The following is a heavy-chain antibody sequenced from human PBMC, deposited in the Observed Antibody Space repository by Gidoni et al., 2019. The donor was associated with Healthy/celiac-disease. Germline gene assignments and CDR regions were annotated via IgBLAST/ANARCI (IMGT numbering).Heavy chain of an antibody. V-gene: IGHV1-69*04. J-gene: IGHJ3*02. CDR3: ARSGMGATFAFDI. CDR1: GGTFSSYA. Sequence: QVQLVQSGAEVKKPGSSVKVSCKASGGTFSSYAISWVRQAPGQGLEWMGRIIPILGMANYAQKFQGRVTITADKSTGTAYMELSGLGSKDTAVYYCARSGMGATFAFDIWGQGTMVTVSS. CDR2: IIPILGMA. D-gene: IGHD1-26*01.